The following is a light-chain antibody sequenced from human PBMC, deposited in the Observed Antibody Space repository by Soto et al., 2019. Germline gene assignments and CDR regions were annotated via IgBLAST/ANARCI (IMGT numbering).Light chain of an antibody. V-gene: IGLV4-69*01. Sequence: QLVLTQSPSASASLGASVKLTCTLSSGHRNYAIAWHQQQSEKGPRYLMKLNSDGSHSKGDGIPDRYSGSRSGSERYLTISSLQAEDEADYYGQTWGYCIVVFGEGTKLTV. CDR1: SGHRNYA. J-gene: IGLJ2*01. CDR2: LNSDGSH. CDR3: QTWGYCIVV.